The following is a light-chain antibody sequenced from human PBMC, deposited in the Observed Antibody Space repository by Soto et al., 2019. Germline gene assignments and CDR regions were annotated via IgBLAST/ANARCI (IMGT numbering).Light chain of an antibody. J-gene: IGKJ1*01. Sequence: SQLNESPASLSSSVGDICSIPCWASQGISSYLGWYQQKPGKAPKLLIYAASSLQSGVPSRFSGSGSGTEFTLTISSLQPEDFATYYCLQHNSYLVTFGQGTKVDIK. CDR1: QGISSY. V-gene: IGKV1-9*01. CDR3: LQHNSYLVT. CDR2: AAS.